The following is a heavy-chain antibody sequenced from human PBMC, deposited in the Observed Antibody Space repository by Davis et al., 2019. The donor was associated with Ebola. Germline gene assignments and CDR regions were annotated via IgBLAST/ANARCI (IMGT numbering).Heavy chain of an antibody. CDR3: TRRNDIFTGYQIERGFDY. V-gene: IGHV5-51*01. CDR2: IFPGNLYT. CDR1: EYSFNNYW. Sequence: GESLKISCKASEYSFNNYWIAWVRQMPGKGLEWMGMIFPGNLYTTNPEPRYSPSFQGQVTISADKSISTAHLQWSSLKASDTATYYCTRRNDIFTGYQIERGFDYWGQGTLVTVSS. J-gene: IGHJ4*02. D-gene: IGHD3-9*01.